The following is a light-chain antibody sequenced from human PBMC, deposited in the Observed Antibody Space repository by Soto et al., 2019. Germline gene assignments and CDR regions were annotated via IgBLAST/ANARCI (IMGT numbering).Light chain of an antibody. Sequence: QLVLTQSPSASASLGASVKLTCTLSSGHSTYAIAWHQQQPEKGPRFLMKINSDGGRRKGDGIPDRFSGSGSGTEYYLTISSLQFEDEADYYCQTWASGRMVFGGGTKVTVL. J-gene: IGLJ2*01. V-gene: IGLV4-69*01. CDR1: SGHSTYA. CDR3: QTWASGRMV. CDR2: INSDGGR.